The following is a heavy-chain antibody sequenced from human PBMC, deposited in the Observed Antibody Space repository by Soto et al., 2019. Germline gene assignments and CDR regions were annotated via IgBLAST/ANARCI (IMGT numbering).Heavy chain of an antibody. D-gene: IGHD4-17*01. V-gene: IGHV3-74*01. CDR3: ARENDYVGSYYYGMDV. CDR1: GFTFSNYW. CDR2: IKSDGSTT. Sequence: GGSLRLSCAASGFTFSNYWMHWVRQAAGKGLVWVSRIKSDGSTTTYADTVKGRFTISRDNARDTLYLRMNSLRAEDTGVYYCARENDYVGSYYYGMDVWGQGTTVTVSS. J-gene: IGHJ6*02.